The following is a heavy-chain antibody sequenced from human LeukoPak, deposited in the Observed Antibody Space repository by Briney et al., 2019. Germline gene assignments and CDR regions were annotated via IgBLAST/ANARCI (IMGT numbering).Heavy chain of an antibody. CDR2: IYHNGNT. J-gene: IGHJ4*02. CDR1: GYSISSGYY. CDR3: ARVGDGYNLDY. D-gene: IGHD5-24*01. V-gene: IGHV4-38-2*01. Sequence: PSETLSLTCAVSGYSISSGYYWGWIRQPPGKGLEWIGTIYHNGNTYYNPSLKSRVTISVDTSKNQFSLKLSSVTAADTAVYYCARVGDGYNLDYWGQGTLVTVSS.